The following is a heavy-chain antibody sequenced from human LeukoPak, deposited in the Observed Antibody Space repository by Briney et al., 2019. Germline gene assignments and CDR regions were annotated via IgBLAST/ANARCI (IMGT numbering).Heavy chain of an antibody. V-gene: IGHV3-53*01. CDR1: GFTVSSNY. CDR2: IYSGGST. J-gene: IGHJ4*02. CDR3: ASSYCSGGSCYGVYFDY. D-gene: IGHD2-15*01. Sequence: GGSLRLSCAASGFTVSSNYMSWVRQAPGRGREWVSVIYSGGSTYYADSAKGRFTISRDNSKNTLYLQMNSLRAEDTAVYYCASSYCSGGSCYGVYFDYWGQGTLVTVSS.